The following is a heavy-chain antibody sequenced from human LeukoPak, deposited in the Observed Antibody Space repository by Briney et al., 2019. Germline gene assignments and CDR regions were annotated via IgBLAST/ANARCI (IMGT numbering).Heavy chain of an antibody. V-gene: IGHV1-2*02. CDR2: INPNSGGT. CDR3: ARVRAGDYGAFDI. CDR1: GYTFTGYY. Sequence: ASVKVSCKASGYTFTGYYMHWVRQAPGQGLEWMGWINPNSGGTNYAQKFQGRVTMTRDTSISTAYMELRRLRSDDTAVYYCARVRAGDYGAFDIWGQGTMVTVSS. J-gene: IGHJ3*02. D-gene: IGHD4-17*01.